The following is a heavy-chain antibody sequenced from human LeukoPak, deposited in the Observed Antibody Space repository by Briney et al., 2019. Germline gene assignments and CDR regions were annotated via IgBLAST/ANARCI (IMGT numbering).Heavy chain of an antibody. D-gene: IGHD1-20*01. CDR2: ISYDGTNK. CDR3: AKGTSYNWNDGWFDP. J-gene: IGHJ5*02. CDR1: GFTFSTYA. V-gene: IGHV3-30*04. Sequence: PGRSLRLSCAASGFTFSTYAMHWVRQAPGKGLEWAALISYDGTNKQYADSVKGRFTISRDNSKNTLYLQMNSLRAEDTAVYYCAKGTSYNWNDGWFDPWGNGILVTVSS.